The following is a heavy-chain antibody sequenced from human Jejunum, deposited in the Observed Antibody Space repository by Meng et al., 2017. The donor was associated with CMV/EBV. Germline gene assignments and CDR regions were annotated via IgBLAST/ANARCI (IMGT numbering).Heavy chain of an antibody. CDR2: IYSGNTT. V-gene: IGHV3-53*01. CDR1: EFSVSRNT. Sequence: CTASEFSVSRNTMTWVRQAPGKGLEWVSAIYSGNTTYYADSVKGRFTISRDNSKNTLYLQMNSLRAEDTAVYYCAKKYSGSFDYWGQGTLVTVSS. J-gene: IGHJ4*02. CDR3: AKKYSGSFDY. D-gene: IGHD1-26*01.